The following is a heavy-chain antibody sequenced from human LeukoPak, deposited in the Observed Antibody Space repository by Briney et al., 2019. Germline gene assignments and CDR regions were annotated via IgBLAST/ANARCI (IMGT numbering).Heavy chain of an antibody. CDR1: GFSFSNYA. J-gene: IGHJ6*03. V-gene: IGHV3-23*01. CDR2: ISGSGGNT. D-gene: IGHD3-10*01. CDR3: AKWTGSSLAYYYYYYMTG. Sequence: PGGSLSHTRVASGFSFSNYAMSWVRRAPGKGLEWVSSISGSGGNTYSADSVKGRFTISRDNSKNTLYLRMISLRAEDTAEYYCAKWTGSSLAYYYYYYMTGWGEGRTVTVSS.